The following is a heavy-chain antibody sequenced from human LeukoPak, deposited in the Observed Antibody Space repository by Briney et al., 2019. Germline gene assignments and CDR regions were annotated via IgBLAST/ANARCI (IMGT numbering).Heavy chain of an antibody. V-gene: IGHV4-4*07. Sequence: SETLSLTCTVSGGSISSYYWSWIRQPAGKGLEWIGRIYTSGSTNYNPSLKSRVTMSVDTSKNQFSLKLSSVTAADTAVYYCARDTLGSSWFKYYFDYWGQGTLVTVSS. D-gene: IGHD6-13*01. CDR2: IYTSGST. J-gene: IGHJ4*02. CDR1: GGSISSYY. CDR3: ARDTLGSSWFKYYFDY.